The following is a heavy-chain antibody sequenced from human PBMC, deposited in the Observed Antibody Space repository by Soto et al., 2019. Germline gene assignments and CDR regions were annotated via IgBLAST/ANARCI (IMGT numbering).Heavy chain of an antibody. CDR1: GYRFTSYW. CDR2: IFPSDSDT. V-gene: IGHV5-51*01. J-gene: IGHJ5*02. D-gene: IGHD3-22*01. Sequence: GESLKISCRTSGYRFTSYWIAWVRQMPGKGLEWMGIIFPSDSDTRCSPSFQGQVTISADRSTSTVFLQWASLKASDTAVYFCARKDKSGYFNWFDPWGQGTLVTVSS. CDR3: ARKDKSGYFNWFDP.